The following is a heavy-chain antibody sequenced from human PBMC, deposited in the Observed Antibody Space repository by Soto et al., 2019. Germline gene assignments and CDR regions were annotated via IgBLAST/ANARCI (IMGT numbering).Heavy chain of an antibody. CDR1: GFIFSNYA. J-gene: IGHJ4*02. Sequence: EVQLVESGGGLVQPGDSVRLSCSASGFIFSNYAMHWVRQAPGKGLEYVSHINNNGGSTNYADSVKGRFTISRDNSKNPPQLQMSSPRDGHTAVYFFLKVPLSLRFHEYRGQGAPVTVSS. CDR2: INNNGGST. V-gene: IGHV3-64D*06. CDR3: LKVPLSLRFHEY. D-gene: IGHD3-16*01.